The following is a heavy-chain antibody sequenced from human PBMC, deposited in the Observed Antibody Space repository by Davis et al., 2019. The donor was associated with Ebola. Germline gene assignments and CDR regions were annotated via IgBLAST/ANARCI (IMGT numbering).Heavy chain of an antibody. D-gene: IGHD3-3*01. J-gene: IGHJ4*02. Sequence: GESLKISCAASGFSFSAYWMQWVRQAPGKGLEWVSSVGGSGYNTYYSNSVKGRFTISRDNSRNTVYLQMNSLRVEDTAVYYCAKHEGFWSGYFDSWGQGTQVSVSS. V-gene: IGHV3-23*01. CDR3: AKHEGFWSGYFDS. CDR2: VGGSGYNT. CDR1: GFSFSAYW.